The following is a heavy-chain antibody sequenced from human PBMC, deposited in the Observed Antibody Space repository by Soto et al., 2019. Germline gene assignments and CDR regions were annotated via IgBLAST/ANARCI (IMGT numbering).Heavy chain of an antibody. CDR3: TGGPPNWGFDS. CDR1: GYTFTSYD. D-gene: IGHD7-27*01. Sequence: AASVKVSCKASGYTFTSYDINWVRQTAGQGLEWMGWMSPKTANTGYAQKFQGRVTMTRSTSISTAYMERSSLTSEDTAVYYCTGGPPNWGFDSWG. CDR2: MSPKTANT. V-gene: IGHV1-8*01. J-gene: IGHJ5*01.